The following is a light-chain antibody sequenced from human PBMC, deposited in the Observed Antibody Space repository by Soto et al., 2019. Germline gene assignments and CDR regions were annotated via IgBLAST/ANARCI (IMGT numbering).Light chain of an antibody. CDR1: QSISSF. V-gene: IGKV1-39*01. CDR2: AAS. CDR3: QQSYSTPIT. J-gene: IGKJ5*01. Sequence: DIQMTQSPSTLTPSVGDRVTITCRASQSISSFLNWYQQKPGKAPNLLIYAASSLQSGVPSRFSGSESGTDFTLTITSLQPEDSATYYCQQSYSTPITFGQGTRLEI.